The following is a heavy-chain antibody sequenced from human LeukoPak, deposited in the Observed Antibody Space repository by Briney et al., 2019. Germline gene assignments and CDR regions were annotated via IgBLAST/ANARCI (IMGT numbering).Heavy chain of an antibody. J-gene: IGHJ5*02. CDR2: TYYRSKWYN. D-gene: IGHD2-21*01. CDR3: ARDHPPYCGGDCSQGGFDP. Sequence: SQTLSLTCAISGDSVSSNSAAWNWIRQSPSRGLEWLGRTYYRSKWYNDYAVSVKSRITINPDTSKNQFSLQLNSVTPEDTAVYYCARDHPPYCGGDCSQGGFDPWGQGTLVTVSS. V-gene: IGHV6-1*01. CDR1: GDSVSSNSAA.